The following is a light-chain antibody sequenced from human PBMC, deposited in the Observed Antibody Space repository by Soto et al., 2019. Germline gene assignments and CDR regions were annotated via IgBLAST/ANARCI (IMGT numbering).Light chain of an antibody. CDR3: AGWDDSLHGLL. V-gene: IGLV1-47*01. CDR1: SSNIGTNY. Sequence: QSVLTQPPSASGTPGQRVTISCSGGSSNIGTNYVYWYQQLPGTAPKLLIYRNNLRPSGVPERFSASTSGTAASLAISGLRSEDEGAYFCAGWDDSLHGLLFGAGTKVTVL. J-gene: IGLJ1*01. CDR2: RNN.